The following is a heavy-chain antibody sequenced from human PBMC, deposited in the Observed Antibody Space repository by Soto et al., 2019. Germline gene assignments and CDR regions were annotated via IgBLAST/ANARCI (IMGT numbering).Heavy chain of an antibody. J-gene: IGHJ6*02. CDR2: IWYDGSNK. V-gene: IGHV3-33*01. D-gene: IGHD5-18*01. CDR3: ARGGSGGYSDGLYYYGMDV. Sequence: LRLSCAASGFTFSSYGMHWVRQAPGKGLEWVAVIWYDGSNKYYADSVKGRFTISRDNSKNTLYLQMNSLRAEDTAVYYCARGGSGGYSDGLYYYGMDVWGQGTTVTVSS. CDR1: GFTFSSYG.